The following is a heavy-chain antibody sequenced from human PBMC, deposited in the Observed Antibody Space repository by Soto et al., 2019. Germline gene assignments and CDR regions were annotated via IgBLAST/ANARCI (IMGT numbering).Heavy chain of an antibody. J-gene: IGHJ6*02. CDR1: GGTFSSYA. V-gene: IGHV1-69*01. Sequence: QVQLVQSGAEVKKPGSSVKVSCKASGGTFSSYAISWVRQAPGQGLEGMGGIIPIFGTANYAQKFQGRVTITADESTSTAYMELSSLRSEDTAVYYCARGSIRGYYYGMDVWGQGTTVTVSS. CDR2: IIPIFGTA. D-gene: IGHD3-3*02. CDR3: ARGSIRGYYYGMDV.